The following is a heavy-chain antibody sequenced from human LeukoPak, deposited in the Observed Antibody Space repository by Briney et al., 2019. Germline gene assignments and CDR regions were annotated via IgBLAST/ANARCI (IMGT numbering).Heavy chain of an antibody. J-gene: IGHJ4*02. CDR3: ARWYSSGWYSDY. CDR2: VSGTSEYI. D-gene: IGHD6-19*01. CDR1: GFSFSTYS. Sequence: GGSLRLSCAASGFSFSTYSMIWVRQAAGKGLEWVSSVSGTSEYIYYADAVRGRFTISRDNAKNTVYLQMNSLRAEDTAVYYCARWYSSGWYSDYWGQGTLVTVSS. V-gene: IGHV3-21*06.